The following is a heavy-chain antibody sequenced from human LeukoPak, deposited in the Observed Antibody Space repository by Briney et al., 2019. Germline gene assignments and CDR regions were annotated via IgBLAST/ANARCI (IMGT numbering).Heavy chain of an antibody. CDR3: ARRKFFRMGKKKEPNWFDS. J-gene: IGHJ5*01. CDR2: ITGSGSHT. V-gene: IGHV3-23*01. D-gene: IGHD1-14*01. CDR1: GFTFQSFD. Sequence: GRSLRLSCEASGFTFQSFDMTWIRQAPGKGLEWVSLITGSGSHTFYAASVRGRFTVSRDNSKNTMFLQMNALRDEDTATYYCARRKFFRMGKKKEPNWFDSWGQGTLVTVSS.